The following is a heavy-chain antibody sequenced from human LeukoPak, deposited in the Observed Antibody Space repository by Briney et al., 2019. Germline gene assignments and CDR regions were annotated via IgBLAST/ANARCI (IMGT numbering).Heavy chain of an antibody. CDR3: ARVPAGSAPYFDY. V-gene: IGHV1-2*06. CDR2: INPNSGGP. Sequence: GASVKVSCKASGYTFTGYYIHWVRQAHGQGLEWMGRINPNSGGPNYAQKFQGRVTMTRDTSISTAYMELSRLRSDDTAVYYCARVPAGSAPYFDYWGQGTLVTVSS. D-gene: IGHD1-14*01. CDR1: GYTFTGYY. J-gene: IGHJ4*02.